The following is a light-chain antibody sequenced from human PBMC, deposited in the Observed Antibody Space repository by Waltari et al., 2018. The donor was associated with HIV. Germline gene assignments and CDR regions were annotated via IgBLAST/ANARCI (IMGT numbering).Light chain of an antibody. V-gene: IGLV1-44*01. J-gene: IGLJ3*02. CDR2: SNT. CDR3: AAWDDSLNGWV. CDR1: SSNIGSNT. Sequence: QSVLTQPPSASGTPGQRVTISCSGSSSNIGSNTVSWYQQLPGTAPKLLIYSNTQRPSGVPDLCSGSKSGTSASLAISGLQSEDEADDYCAAWDDSLNGWVFGGGTKRTVL.